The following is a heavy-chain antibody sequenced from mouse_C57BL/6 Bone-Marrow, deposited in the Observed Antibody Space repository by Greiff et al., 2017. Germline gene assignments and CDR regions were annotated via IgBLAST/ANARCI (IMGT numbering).Heavy chain of an antibody. V-gene: IGHV14-4*01. D-gene: IGHD4-1*01. CDR1: GFNIKDDY. J-gene: IGHJ2*01. CDR3: TTGWEYCDY. CDR2: IDPENGDT. Sequence: EVQLQQSGAELVRPGASVKLSCTASGFNIKDDYMHWVKQRPEQGLEWIGWIDPENGDTEYASKFQGKATITADTSSNTAYLQLSSLTSEDTAVYYCTTGWEYCDYWGQGTTLTVSS.